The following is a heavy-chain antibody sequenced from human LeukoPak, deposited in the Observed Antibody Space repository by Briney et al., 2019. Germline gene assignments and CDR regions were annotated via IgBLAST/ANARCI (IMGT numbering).Heavy chain of an antibody. V-gene: IGHV1-69*13. J-gene: IGHJ4*02. D-gene: IGHD3-3*01. CDR1: GGTFSSYA. Sequence: GASVKVSCKASGGTFSSYAISWVRQAPGQGLEWMGGIIPIFGTANYAQKFQGRVTITADESTSTAYMELSSLRSEDTAVYYCARMRHDYYDFWSGSDGGGFDYWGQGTLVTVSS. CDR3: ARMRHDYYDFWSGSDGGGFDY. CDR2: IIPIFGTA.